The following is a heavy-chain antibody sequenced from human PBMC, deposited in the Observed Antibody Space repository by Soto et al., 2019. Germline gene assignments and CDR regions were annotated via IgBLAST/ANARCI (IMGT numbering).Heavy chain of an antibody. V-gene: IGHV5-51*01. D-gene: IGHD1-7*01. J-gene: IGHJ3*02. Sequence: GESLKISCKGSGYSFTSYWIGWVRQMPGKGLEWMGIIYPGDSDTRYSPSFQGQVTISADKSISTAYLQWSSLKASDTAMYYCARYPITGTTRDAFEIWGQGTMVTVSS. CDR2: IYPGDSDT. CDR3: ARYPITGTTRDAFEI. CDR1: GYSFTSYW.